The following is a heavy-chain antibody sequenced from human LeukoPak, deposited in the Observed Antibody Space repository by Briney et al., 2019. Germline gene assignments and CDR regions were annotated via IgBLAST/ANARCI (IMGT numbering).Heavy chain of an antibody. CDR1: GFTFSSYA. D-gene: IGHD3-3*01. V-gene: IGHV3-23*01. CDR2: ISGSGGST. Sequence: GGSLRLSCAASGFTFSSYAMSWVRQAAEEGLEWVSAISGSGGSTYYADSVKRRFTIPRDNSKNTLYLQMNSLRADDTAVYYCAKTGGRFLEWFDSFDYWGQGTLVTVSS. J-gene: IGHJ4*02. CDR3: AKTGGRFLEWFDSFDY.